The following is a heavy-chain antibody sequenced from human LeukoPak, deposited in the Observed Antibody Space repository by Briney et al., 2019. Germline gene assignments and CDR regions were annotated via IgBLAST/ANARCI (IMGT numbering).Heavy chain of an antibody. CDR1: GFTFDDYA. Sequence: GGSLRLSCAASGFTFDDYAMHWVRQAPGKGLEWVSGINWNGGSTDYADSVKGRFIISRDNAKNSLYLQMISLRAEDTALYYCARGGYDSSGGYFQHWGQGTLVTVSS. D-gene: IGHD3-22*01. CDR3: ARGGYDSSGGYFQH. J-gene: IGHJ1*01. V-gene: IGHV3-20*04. CDR2: INWNGGST.